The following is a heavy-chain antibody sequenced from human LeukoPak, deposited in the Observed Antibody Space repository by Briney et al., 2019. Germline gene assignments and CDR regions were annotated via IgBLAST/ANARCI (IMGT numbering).Heavy chain of an antibody. CDR2: ISSSGSTI. D-gene: IGHD3-9*01. CDR3: ARDSPIRYFDWLLPHDAFDI. CDR1: GFTLSDSY. Sequence: PGGSLRLSCGASGFTLSDSYMSWIRQAPGKGLEWVSYISSSGSTIYYADSVKGRFTISRDNAKNSLYLQMNSLRAEDTAVYYCARDSPIRYFDWLLPHDAFDIWGQGTMVTVSS. J-gene: IGHJ3*02. V-gene: IGHV3-11*01.